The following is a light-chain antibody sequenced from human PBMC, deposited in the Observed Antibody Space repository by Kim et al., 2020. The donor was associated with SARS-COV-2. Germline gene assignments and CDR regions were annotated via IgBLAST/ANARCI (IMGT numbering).Light chain of an antibody. CDR1: KLGNKY. CDR2: QDT. V-gene: IGLV3-1*01. J-gene: IGLJ3*02. Sequence: SYELTQPPSVSVSPGPTATITCSGDKLGNKYACWYQQKPGQSPVLVIYQDTKRPSGIPERFSGSNSGNRATLTISGSQAMDEADYYCQAWDSNTGVFGGGTQLTVL. CDR3: QAWDSNTGV.